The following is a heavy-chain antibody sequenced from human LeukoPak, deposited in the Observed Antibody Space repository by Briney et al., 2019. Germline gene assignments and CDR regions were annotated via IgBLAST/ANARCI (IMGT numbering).Heavy chain of an antibody. CDR3: AKDSCDSSGYYYVEPGSFDY. J-gene: IGHJ4*02. Sequence: GGTLRLSCAASGFTFSRNGMTWVRQAPGKGLEWVSAISGSGGSTNCADSVKGRFTISRDNSKNTLYLQMNSLRAEDTAMYYCAKDSCDSSGYYYVEPGSFDYWGQGTLVTVSS. CDR2: ISGSGGST. CDR1: GFTFSRNG. D-gene: IGHD3-22*01. V-gene: IGHV3-23*01.